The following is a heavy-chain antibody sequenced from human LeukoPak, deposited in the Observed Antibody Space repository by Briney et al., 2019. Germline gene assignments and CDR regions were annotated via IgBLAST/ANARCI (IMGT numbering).Heavy chain of an antibody. CDR2: IKQDGSEK. J-gene: IGHJ4*02. V-gene: IGHV3-7*01. D-gene: IGHD3-22*01. CDR3: AREQEFAIVVVTHIYFDY. CDR1: GFTFSSYW. Sequence: GGSLRLSCAASGFTFSSYWMSWVRQAPGKGLEWVANIKQDGSEKYYVDSVKGRFTISRDNAKNSLYLQMNSLRAEDTAVYYCAREQEFAIVVVTHIYFDYWGQGTLVTVSS.